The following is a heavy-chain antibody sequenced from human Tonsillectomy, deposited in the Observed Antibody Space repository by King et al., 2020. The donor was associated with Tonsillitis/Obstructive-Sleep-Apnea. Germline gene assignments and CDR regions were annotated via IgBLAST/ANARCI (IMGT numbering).Heavy chain of an antibody. J-gene: IGHJ4*02. V-gene: IGHV3-30*18. D-gene: IGHD2-2*01. CDR1: GFTFRSFG. CDR2: ISNEGSNK. Sequence: VQLVESGGGVVQPGRSLRLSCAASGFTFRSFGMHVVRQAPGGGLEWVAEISNEGSNKDYAVSVKGRFTISRDKSKNTLYLQMNSLRTEDTAVYYCAKGGCSSTSCYYHYWGQGTLVTVSS. CDR3: AKGGCSSTSCYYHY.